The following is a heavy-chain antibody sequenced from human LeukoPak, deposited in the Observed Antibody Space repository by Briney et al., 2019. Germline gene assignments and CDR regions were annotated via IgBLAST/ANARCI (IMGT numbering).Heavy chain of an antibody. CDR3: ANTAVSSSLRRSWFDP. CDR1: GFTFSSYA. J-gene: IGHJ5*02. Sequence: PGGSLRLSCAASGFTFSSYAMSWVRQAPGKGLEWVSAISGSGGSTYYADSVKGRFTISRDNSKNTLYLQMNSLRAEDTAVYYCANTAVSSSLRRSWFDPWGQGTLVTVSS. D-gene: IGHD6-13*01. CDR2: ISGSGGST. V-gene: IGHV3-23*01.